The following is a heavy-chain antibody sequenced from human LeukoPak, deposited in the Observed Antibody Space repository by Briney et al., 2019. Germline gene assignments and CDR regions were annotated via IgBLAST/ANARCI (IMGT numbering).Heavy chain of an antibody. V-gene: IGHV3-7*01. CDR2: IKYDGSEK. Sequence: AGGSLRLSCAASGFTFSNSWMSWVRQAPGKGLEWVANIKYDGSEKYYVDSVKGRFTISRDNAKNSLYLQMSSLRSEDTAEYYCARGIDGYYDYWGQGTLVTVSS. CDR3: ARGIDGYYDY. J-gene: IGHJ4*02. D-gene: IGHD3-22*01. CDR1: GFTFSNSW.